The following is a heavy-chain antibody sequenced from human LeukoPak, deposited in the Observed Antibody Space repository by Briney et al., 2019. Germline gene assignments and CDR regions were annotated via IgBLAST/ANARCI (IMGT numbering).Heavy chain of an antibody. Sequence: PGGSLRLSCACSGFTFHLYYIHWVRHAPGKGLEWLSRISDDGTTTNYADSVKGRFTISRDNAKNTLYLQMSSLRVDDTGIYYCARDSRYFSGSGSYKPFWFDPWGQGTLVTVSS. J-gene: IGHJ5*02. CDR3: ARDSRYFSGSGSYKPFWFDP. D-gene: IGHD3-10*01. CDR1: GFTFHLYY. V-gene: IGHV3-74*01. CDR2: ISDDGTTT.